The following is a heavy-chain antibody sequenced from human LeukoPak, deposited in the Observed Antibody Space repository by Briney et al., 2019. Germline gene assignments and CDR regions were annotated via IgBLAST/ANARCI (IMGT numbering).Heavy chain of an antibody. CDR2: ISYDGSNK. V-gene: IGHV3-30*18. CDR3: AKEVGATNYYGMDV. D-gene: IGHD1-26*01. Sequence: TGGSLRLSCAASGFTFSSYGMHWVRQAPGKGLEWVAVISYDGSNKYYADSVKGRFTISRDNSKNTLYLQMNSLRAEDTAVYYCAKEVGATNYYGMDVWGQGTTVTVSS. CDR1: GFTFSSYG. J-gene: IGHJ6*02.